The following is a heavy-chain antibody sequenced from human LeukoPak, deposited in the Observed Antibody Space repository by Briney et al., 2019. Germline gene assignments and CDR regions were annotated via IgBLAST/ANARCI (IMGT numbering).Heavy chain of an antibody. D-gene: IGHD2-2*01. V-gene: IGHV1-8*03. J-gene: IGHJ4*02. CDR2: MNPNSGKT. CDR3: ATGACSSTSCYSF. Sequence: ASVKVSCKASGYTFTSYDINWVRQATGQGLEWMGWMNPNSGKTAYAQKFQGRVIITSNTSISTAYIKVSSMRSEDTAVYYCATGACSSTSCYSFWDQGTLVTVSS. CDR1: GYTFTSYD.